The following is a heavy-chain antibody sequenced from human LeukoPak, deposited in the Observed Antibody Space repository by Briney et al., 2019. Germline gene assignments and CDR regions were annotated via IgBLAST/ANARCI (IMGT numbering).Heavy chain of an antibody. D-gene: IGHD2-15*01. CDR3: ARGSIVVVVAATGGDY. Sequence: PGGSLRLSCAASGFTFSSYEMNWVRQAPGKGLEWVSYISSSGSTIYYADSVKGRFTISRDNAKNSLYLQMNSLRAEDTAVYYCARGSIVVVVAATGGDYWGPGTLVTVSS. CDR1: GFTFSSYE. V-gene: IGHV3-48*03. J-gene: IGHJ4*02. CDR2: ISSSGSTI.